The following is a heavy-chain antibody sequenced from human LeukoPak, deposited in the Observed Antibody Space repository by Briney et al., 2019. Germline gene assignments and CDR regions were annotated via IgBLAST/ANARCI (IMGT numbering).Heavy chain of an antibody. CDR2: IRSKPNSYVT. J-gene: IGHJ3*02. CDR3: TRTYDYGDYFAFDI. CDR1: GFTFSGSA. Sequence: PGGSLKLSCAASGFTFSGSAMHWVRQASGKGLEWVGRIRSKPNSYVTAYAASVKGRFTISRDDSKNTAYLQMNSLKTEDTAVYYCTRTYDYGDYFAFDIWGQGTMVTVSS. D-gene: IGHD4-17*01. V-gene: IGHV3-73*01.